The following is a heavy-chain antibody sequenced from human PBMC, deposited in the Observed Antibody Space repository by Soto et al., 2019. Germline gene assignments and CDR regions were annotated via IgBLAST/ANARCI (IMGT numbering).Heavy chain of an antibody. CDR1: GFTFSSGA. CDR3: TKGPGTSASYEC. Sequence: PGGSLRLSCAASGFTFSSGAMSWVRQAPGKGLEWVSSLTGSGITTNYADSVKGRFTISRDISKNTLYLQMNSLRAEDTAVYYCTKGPGTSASYECWGQGTLVTVSS. CDR2: LTGSGITT. V-gene: IGHV3-23*01. J-gene: IGHJ4*02. D-gene: IGHD3-10*01.